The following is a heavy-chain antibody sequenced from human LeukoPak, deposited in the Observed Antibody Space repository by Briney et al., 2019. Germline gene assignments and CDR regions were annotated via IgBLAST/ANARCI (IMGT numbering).Heavy chain of an antibody. CDR3: ARGIVGAPGDAFDI. V-gene: IGHV1-69*05. D-gene: IGHD1-26*01. J-gene: IGHJ3*02. Sequence: SVKVSCKASGGTSSSYAISWVRQAPGQGLEWMGGIIPIFGTANYAQKFQGRVTITTDESTSTAYMELSSLRSEDTAVYYCARGIVGAPGDAFDIWGQGTMVTVSS. CDR2: IIPIFGTA. CDR1: GGTSSSYA.